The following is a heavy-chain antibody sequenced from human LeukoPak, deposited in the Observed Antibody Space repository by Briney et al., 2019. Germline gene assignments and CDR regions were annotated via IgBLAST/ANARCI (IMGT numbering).Heavy chain of an antibody. CDR2: AYYSGHT. D-gene: IGHD2-15*01. Sequence: SETLSLTCTVSGGPISDNYWSWLRQPPGKGLEWIGYAYYSGHTNYNSSLKSRVTMSLDTSKSQFSLRLSSVTAADTAVYFCARHPFATPFDYWGPGTLVTVSS. CDR1: GGPISDNY. V-gene: IGHV4-59*08. J-gene: IGHJ4*02. CDR3: ARHPFATPFDY.